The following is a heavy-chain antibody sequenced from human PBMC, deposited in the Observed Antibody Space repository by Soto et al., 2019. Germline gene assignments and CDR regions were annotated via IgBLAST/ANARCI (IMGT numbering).Heavy chain of an antibody. Sequence: GASVKVSCKASGYTFTSYDINWVRQATGQGLEWMGRIIPILGIANYAQKFQGRVTITADKSTSTAYMELSSLRSEDTAVYYCARDRRGYDILTGYYTDYYYYMDVWGKGTTVTVSS. CDR3: ARDRRGYDILTGYYTDYYYYMDV. CDR2: IIPILGIA. CDR1: GYTFTSYD. J-gene: IGHJ6*03. D-gene: IGHD3-9*01. V-gene: IGHV1-69*04.